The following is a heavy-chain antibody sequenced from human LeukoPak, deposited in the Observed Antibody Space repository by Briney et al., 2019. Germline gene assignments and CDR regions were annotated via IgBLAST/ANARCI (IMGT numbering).Heavy chain of an antibody. CDR1: GGTFISYA. J-gene: IGHJ4*02. CDR2: IIPIFGTA. D-gene: IGHD3-22*01. Sequence: SVKVSCKASGGTFISYAISWVRQAPGQGLEWMGGIIPIFGTANYAQKFQGRVTITADESTSTAYMELSSLRSEDTAVYYCARNLYYYDSSGYYYFDYWGQGTPVTVSS. CDR3: ARNLYYYDSSGYYYFDY. V-gene: IGHV1-69*13.